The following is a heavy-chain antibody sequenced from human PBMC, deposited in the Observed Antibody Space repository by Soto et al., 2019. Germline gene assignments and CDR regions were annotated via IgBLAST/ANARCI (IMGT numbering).Heavy chain of an antibody. V-gene: IGHV3-21*01. CDR3: ARSYSSGWYVFDGMDV. CDR2: ISSSSSYI. D-gene: IGHD6-19*01. Sequence: EVQLVESGGGLVKPGGSLRLSCAASGFTFSSYSMNWVRQAPGKGLEWVSSISSSSSYIYYADSVKGRFTISRDNAKNSLYLQVNSLRAEDTAVYYCARSYSSGWYVFDGMDVWGQGTTVTVSS. J-gene: IGHJ6*02. CDR1: GFTFSSYS.